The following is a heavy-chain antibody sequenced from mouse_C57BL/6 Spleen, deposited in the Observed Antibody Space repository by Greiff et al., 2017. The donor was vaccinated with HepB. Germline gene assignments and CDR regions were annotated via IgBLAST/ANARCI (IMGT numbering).Heavy chain of an antibody. CDR3: ASGSSGYLFAY. CDR1: GYTFTSYW. Sequence: QVQLQQPGAELVKPGASVKLSCKASGYTFTSYWMQWVKQRPGQGLEWIGEIDPSDSYTNYNQKFKGKVTLTVDTSSSTAYMQLSSLTSEDSAVYYCASGSSGYLFAYWGQGTLVTVSA. V-gene: IGHV1-50*01. J-gene: IGHJ3*01. D-gene: IGHD3-2*02. CDR2: IDPSDSYT.